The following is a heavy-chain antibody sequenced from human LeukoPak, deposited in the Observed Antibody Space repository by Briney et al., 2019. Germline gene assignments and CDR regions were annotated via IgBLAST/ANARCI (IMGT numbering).Heavy chain of an antibody. V-gene: IGHV4-38-2*02. CDR1: GYSISSGYY. CDR2: IYHSGST. D-gene: IGHD3-22*01. CDR3: ARRGSSGYYVGY. J-gene: IGHJ4*02. Sequence: SETLSLTCTVSGYSISSGYYWGWIRQPPGKGLEWIRSIYHSGSTYYNPSLKSRVTISVDTSKNQFSLKLSSVTAADTAVYYCARRGSSGYYVGYWGQGTLVTISS.